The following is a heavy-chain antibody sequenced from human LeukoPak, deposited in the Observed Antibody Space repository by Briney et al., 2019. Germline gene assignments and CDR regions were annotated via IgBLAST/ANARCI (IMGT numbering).Heavy chain of an antibody. CDR1: GFTFSSYG. Sequence: GGSLRLSCAASGFTFSSYGMHWVRQAPGKGLEWVAVISYDGSNKYYEDSVKGRFTISRDNSKNTLYLQMNSLRAEDTAVYYCAKDLDSGWYEVDYWGQGTLVTVSS. D-gene: IGHD6-19*01. V-gene: IGHV3-30*18. J-gene: IGHJ4*02. CDR2: ISYDGSNK. CDR3: AKDLDSGWYEVDY.